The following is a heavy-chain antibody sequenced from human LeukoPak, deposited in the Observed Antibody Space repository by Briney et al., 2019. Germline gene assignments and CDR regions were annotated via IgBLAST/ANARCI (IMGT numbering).Heavy chain of an antibody. D-gene: IGHD3-3*01. CDR2: ISSDGGST. J-gene: IGHJ6*03. V-gene: IGHV3-64*01. Sequence: GGSLRLSCAASGFTFSSYAMYWVRQAPGKGLQSVSAISSDGGSTYYANSVKGRFTISRDNSKRMLYLQMGSLRAEDTAVYYCAKGHYDFWSGYLSYYYMDVWGKGTTVTVSS. CDR3: AKGHYDFWSGYLSYYYMDV. CDR1: GFTFSSYA.